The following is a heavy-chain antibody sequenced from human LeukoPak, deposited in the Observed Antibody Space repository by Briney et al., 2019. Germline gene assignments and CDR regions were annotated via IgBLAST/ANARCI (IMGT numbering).Heavy chain of an antibody. CDR3: ARSLLIRDNYDREHSYGY. CDR2: INPIFGTA. CDR1: GGTFRGYA. J-gene: IGHJ4*02. D-gene: IGHD3-22*01. Sequence: SVKVSCKASGGTFRGYAISWVRQAPGQGLEWMGGINPIFGTANYAQKFQGRVTITADESTSTAYMELSSLRSEDTAVYYCARSLLIRDNYDREHSYGYWGQGTLVTVSS. V-gene: IGHV1-69*13.